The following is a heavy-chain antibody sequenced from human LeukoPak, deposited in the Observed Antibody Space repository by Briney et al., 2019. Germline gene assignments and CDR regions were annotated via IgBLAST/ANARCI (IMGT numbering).Heavy chain of an antibody. Sequence: PSETLSLTCTVSGGSISTYYWSWTRQPPGKGLEWIGYIYYSGSTNYNPSLKSRVTISVDTSKNQFSLKLSSVTAADTAVYYCARGGYYYDSSGYWGAFDIWGQGTMVTVSS. V-gene: IGHV4-59*01. CDR3: ARGGYYYDSSGYWGAFDI. CDR1: GGSISTYY. CDR2: IYYSGST. D-gene: IGHD3-22*01. J-gene: IGHJ3*02.